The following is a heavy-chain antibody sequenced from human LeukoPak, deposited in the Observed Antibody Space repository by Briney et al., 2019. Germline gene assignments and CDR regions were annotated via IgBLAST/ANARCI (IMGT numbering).Heavy chain of an antibody. V-gene: IGHV4-59*12. CDR1: GGSISSYY. CDR3: ARDRSGYSGGMDV. D-gene: IGHD2-15*01. CDR2: IYHSGST. Sequence: SETLSLTCTVSGGSISSYYWSWIRQPPGKGLEWIGEIYHSGSTNYNPSLKSRVTISVDKSKNQFSLKLSSVTAADTAVYYCARDRSGYSGGMDVWGKGTAVTVSS. J-gene: IGHJ6*03.